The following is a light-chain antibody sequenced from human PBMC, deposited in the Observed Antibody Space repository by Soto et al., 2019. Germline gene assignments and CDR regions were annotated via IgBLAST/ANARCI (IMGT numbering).Light chain of an antibody. V-gene: IGKV1-8*01. CDR3: QQYYSYPPDT. J-gene: IGKJ4*01. CDR1: QGISSY. Sequence: AIRMTQSPSSLSASTGDRVTITCRASQGISSYLAWYQQKPGKAPKLLIYAASTLQSGVPSRFSGSGSGTDFTITISCLQSEDFATYYCQQYYSYPPDTFGGGTKVEIK. CDR2: AAS.